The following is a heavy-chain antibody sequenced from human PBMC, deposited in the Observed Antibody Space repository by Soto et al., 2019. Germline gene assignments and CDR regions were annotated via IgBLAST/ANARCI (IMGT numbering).Heavy chain of an antibody. J-gene: IGHJ3*02. CDR2: INAGNGNT. CDR3: ARDAVPKGYCSGGSCRAFDI. Sequence: VASVKVSCKASGYTFTSYAMHWVRQAPGQRLEWMGWINAGNGNTKYSQKFQGRVTITRDTSASTAYMELSSLRSEDTAVYYCARDAVPKGYCSGGSCRAFDIWGQGTMVTVSS. CDR1: GYTFTSYA. D-gene: IGHD2-15*01. V-gene: IGHV1-3*01.